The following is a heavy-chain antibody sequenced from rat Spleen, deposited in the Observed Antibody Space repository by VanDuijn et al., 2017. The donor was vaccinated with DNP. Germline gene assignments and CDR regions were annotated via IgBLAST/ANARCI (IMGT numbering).Heavy chain of an antibody. D-gene: IGHD4-3*01. Sequence: EVQLVESGGGLVQPGRSLKLSCAASGFTFSNHGMAWVRQAPTKGLEWVASISSGGGTHYRDSVQGRFTVSRDNAENTLHLQMDSLRSEDTATYYCVRWNSGHFDYWGQGVMVTVSA. J-gene: IGHJ2*01. CDR2: ISSGGGT. V-gene: IGHV5S13*01. CDR3: VRWNSGHFDY. CDR1: GFTFSNHG.